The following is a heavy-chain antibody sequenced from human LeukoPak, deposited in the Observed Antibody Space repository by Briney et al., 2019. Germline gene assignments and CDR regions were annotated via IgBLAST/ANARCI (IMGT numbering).Heavy chain of an antibody. J-gene: IGHJ4*02. Sequence: GGSLRHSCAASGFSFSSYAMSWVRQAPGKGLEWVSVISGSGGSTNYADSVKGRFTSSRDNSKNTLYLQMNSLRAEDTAVYYCANNGNFYGSGSIGYWGQGTLVTVSS. D-gene: IGHD3-10*01. CDR1: GFSFSSYA. V-gene: IGHV3-23*01. CDR3: ANNGNFYGSGSIGY. CDR2: ISGSGGST.